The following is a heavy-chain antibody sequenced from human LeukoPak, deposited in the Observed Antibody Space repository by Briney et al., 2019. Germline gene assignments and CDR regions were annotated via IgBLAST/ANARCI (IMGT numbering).Heavy chain of an antibody. CDR3: ARDWASVDY. Sequence: GGSLRLSCAASGFTLSSYSMNWVRQAPGKGLEWVSSISSGSVYIYYADSVKGRFTISRDDAKNSLYLQMNSLRAEDTAVYYCARDWASVDYWGRGTLVTVSS. D-gene: IGHD3-16*01. V-gene: IGHV3-21*01. CDR1: GFTLSSYS. J-gene: IGHJ4*02. CDR2: ISSGSVYI.